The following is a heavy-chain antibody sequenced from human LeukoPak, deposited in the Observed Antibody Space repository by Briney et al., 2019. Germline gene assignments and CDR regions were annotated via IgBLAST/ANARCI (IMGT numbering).Heavy chain of an antibody. D-gene: IGHD5-18*01. Sequence: PSVKVPCKASGYTFTSYGILWVRQAPGQGLEWMGWISAYNGNTNYAQKLQGRVTMTTDTSTSTASMELRSLRSDDAAVSYCGSCPNPVDTAMVFGFKLYAFDIWGQGTMVTVSS. CDR3: GSCPNPVDTAMVFGFKLYAFDI. CDR2: ISAYNGNT. J-gene: IGHJ3*02. CDR1: GYTFTSYG. V-gene: IGHV1-18*01.